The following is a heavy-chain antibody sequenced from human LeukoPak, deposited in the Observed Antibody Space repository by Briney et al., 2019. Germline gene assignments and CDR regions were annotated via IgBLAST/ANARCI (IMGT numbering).Heavy chain of an antibody. D-gene: IGHD3-3*01. CDR1: GGTFSSYA. J-gene: IGHJ4*02. CDR3: ARATPVIWSGYYTYFGDYFDY. CDR2: IIPIFGTA. V-gene: IGHV1-69*13. Sequence: WASVTVSCKASGGTFSSYAISWVRQAPGQGLEWMGGIIPIFGTANYAQRFQGRVTITADESTSTAYMELSSLRSEDTAVYYCARATPVIWSGYYTYFGDYFDYWGQGTLVTVSS.